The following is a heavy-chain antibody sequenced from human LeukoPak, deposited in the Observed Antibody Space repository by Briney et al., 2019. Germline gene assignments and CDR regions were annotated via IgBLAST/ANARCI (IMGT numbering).Heavy chain of an antibody. CDR2: ISGSGGST. Sequence: GGSLRLSCAASGFIFSSYVMSWVRQAPGKGLDWVSGISGSGGSTYYADSVKGRFTISRDNSKNTLYLQMNSLRAEDTAVYYCARDHGTHYYGSGNSNFDSWGQGTLVTVSS. D-gene: IGHD3-10*01. CDR3: ARDHGTHYYGSGNSNFDS. V-gene: IGHV3-23*01. J-gene: IGHJ4*02. CDR1: GFIFSSYV.